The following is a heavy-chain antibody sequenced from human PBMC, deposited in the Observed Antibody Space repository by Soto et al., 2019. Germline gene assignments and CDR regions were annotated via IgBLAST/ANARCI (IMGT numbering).Heavy chain of an antibody. Sequence: PGGSLRLSGAASGFTFSTHAISWVRQAPWKGLEWVSAISRSGDDTYYTDSVKGRFTISRDNSKNTLSLQMNGLRAEDTAVYFCATKAGTVVDVTHYCAHGGQGSPGAVS. CDR1: GFTFSTHA. D-gene: IGHD2-2*01. CDR2: ISRSGDDT. CDR3: ATKAGTVVDVTHYCAH. V-gene: IGHV3-23*01. J-gene: IGHJ4*02.